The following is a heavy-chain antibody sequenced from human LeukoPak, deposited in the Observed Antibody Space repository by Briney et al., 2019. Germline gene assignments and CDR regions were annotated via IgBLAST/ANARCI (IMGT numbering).Heavy chain of an antibody. CDR3: ARLMFGDDAFDI. V-gene: IGHV4-39*07. CDR1: GGSISSNSYY. D-gene: IGHD3-10*02. Sequence: PSETLSLTCSVSGGSISSNSYYWGWIRQPPGKGLEWIGSIYHSGSTYYNPSLKSRVTISVDTSKNQFSLKLSSVTAADTAVYYCARLMFGDDAFDIWGQGTMVTVSS. J-gene: IGHJ3*02. CDR2: IYHSGST.